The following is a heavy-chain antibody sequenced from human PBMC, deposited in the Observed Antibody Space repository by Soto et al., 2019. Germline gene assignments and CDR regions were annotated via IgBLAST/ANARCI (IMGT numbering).Heavy chain of an antibody. CDR2: IYWDDDK. D-gene: IGHD5-18*01. CDR3: AHTQDKAMVTGFDS. J-gene: IGHJ4*02. CDR1: GFSLSTSGVG. V-gene: IGHV2-5*02. Sequence: QITLKESGPTLVKPTQTLTLTCTFSGFSLSTSGVGVGWIRQPPGKALEWLALIYWDDDKRYSPSLNSRLTTNNLTXXNQVVLTMTNLDPVDTATYYCAHTQDKAMVTGFDSWGQGTLVTVSS.